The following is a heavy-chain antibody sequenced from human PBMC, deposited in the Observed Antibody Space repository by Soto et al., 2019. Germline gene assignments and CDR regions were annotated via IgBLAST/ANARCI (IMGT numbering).Heavy chain of an antibody. CDR3: AWRGVAEAGRIDY. Sequence: SETLSLTCTVSGGSISSSSYYWGWIRQPPGKGLEWIGSIYYSGSTYYNPSLKSRVTISVDTSKNQFSLKLSSVTAADTAVYYCAWRGVAEAGRIDYWGQGTLVTVSS. D-gene: IGHD6-19*01. CDR2: IYYSGST. J-gene: IGHJ4*02. CDR1: GGSISSSSYY. V-gene: IGHV4-39*01.